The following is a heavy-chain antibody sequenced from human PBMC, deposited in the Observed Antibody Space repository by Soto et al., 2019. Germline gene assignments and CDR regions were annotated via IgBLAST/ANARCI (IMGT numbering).Heavy chain of an antibody. V-gene: IGHV1-45*01. CDR1: GNTLTYCY. Sequence: QMQLVQSGAEVQKTGSTVTVSCQALGNTLTYCYLHWVRQATGQALEWMGWITPFTGDVHYAQKFQERVTMTKDRSINTAYMRMSSLGTEETAIYYRAPGGAGCGPFTWELPHHWGQGTVVTVSS. D-gene: IGHD1-26*01. J-gene: IGHJ5*02. CDR2: ITPFTGDV. CDR3: APGGAGCGPFTWELPHH.